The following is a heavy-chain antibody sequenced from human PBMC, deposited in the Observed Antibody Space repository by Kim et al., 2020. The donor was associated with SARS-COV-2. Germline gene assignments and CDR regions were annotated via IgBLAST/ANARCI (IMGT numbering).Heavy chain of an antibody. D-gene: IGHD3-3*01. CDR1: GGSFSGYY. Sequence: SETLSLTCAVYGGSFSGYYWNWIRQPPGKGLEWIGEIKHSGSTNYNPSLKSRVTISVDTSKNQFSLRLSSVTAADTAVDYYSRGNMLGVALGDLSVWG. CDR3: SRGNMLGVALGDLSV. V-gene: IGHV4-34*01. CDR2: IKHSGST. J-gene: IGHJ3*01.